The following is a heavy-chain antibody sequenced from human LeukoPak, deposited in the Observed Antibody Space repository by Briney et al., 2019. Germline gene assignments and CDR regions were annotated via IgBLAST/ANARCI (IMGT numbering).Heavy chain of an antibody. CDR3: ARGHSGNYYQWFDP. Sequence: GESLKISCKGSGFTFTSYWIGWVRQMPGKGLEWMGIIYPGDSDTRYSPSFQGQVTMSADKSISTAYLQWSSLKASGNAMYYCARGHSGNYYQWFDPWGQGTLVTVSS. CDR1: GFTFTSYW. D-gene: IGHD1-26*01. V-gene: IGHV5-51*01. CDR2: IYPGDSDT. J-gene: IGHJ5*02.